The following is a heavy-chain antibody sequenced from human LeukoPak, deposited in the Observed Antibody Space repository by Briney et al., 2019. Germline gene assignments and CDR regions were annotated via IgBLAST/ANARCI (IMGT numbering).Heavy chain of an antibody. CDR2: INHSGST. CDR3: ARGRAVRVGRRPVAFDI. Sequence: PSETLSLTCAVYGGSFSGYYWSWIRQPPGKGLEWIGEINHSGSTNYNPSLKSRVTISVDTSKNQFSLKLSSVTAADTAVYYCARGRAVRVGRRPVAFDIWGQGTMVTVSS. V-gene: IGHV4-34*01. J-gene: IGHJ3*02. D-gene: IGHD2-8*02. CDR1: GGSFSGYY.